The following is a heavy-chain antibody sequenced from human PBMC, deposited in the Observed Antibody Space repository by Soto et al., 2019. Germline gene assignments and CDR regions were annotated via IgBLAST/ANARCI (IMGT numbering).Heavy chain of an antibody. CDR1: GFMFSSYG. CDR3: AKVLTGYGPHFYYYYYGMDV. Sequence: QVQVVESGGGVVQPGRSLRLSCAASGFMFSSYGMHWVRQAPGKRLEWVALISYDGMNKYYADFVKGRFTISRDNSKNTLYLQMNNLSTEDTAAYYCAKVLTGYGPHFYYYYYGMDVWGQGTTVTVSS. V-gene: IGHV3-30*18. D-gene: IGHD3-9*01. CDR2: ISYDGMNK. J-gene: IGHJ6*02.